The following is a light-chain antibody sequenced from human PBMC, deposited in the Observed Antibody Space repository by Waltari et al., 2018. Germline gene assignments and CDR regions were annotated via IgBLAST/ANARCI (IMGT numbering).Light chain of an antibody. V-gene: IGKV4-1*01. Sequence: DIVMTQSPDSLTLSLGGRATISCKSTQNILYHANNKNYLAWYQQKPGQPPKLLFYWASTRQSGVPDRFSGSGSATDFTLTITSLQAEDVAVYYCQEYYTTPGTFGQGTKLEV. J-gene: IGKJ2*01. CDR3: QEYYTTPGT. CDR2: WAS. CDR1: QNILYHANNKNY.